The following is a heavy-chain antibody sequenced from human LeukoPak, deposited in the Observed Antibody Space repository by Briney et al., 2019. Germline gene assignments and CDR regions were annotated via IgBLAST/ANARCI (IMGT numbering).Heavy chain of an antibody. Sequence: PSETLSLTCTVSGGSISSYYWSWLRQPPGKGLEWIGYIYYSGSTNYNPSLKSRVTISVDTSKNQFSLKLSSVTAADTAVYYCARVMSSAADFFWFDPWGQGTLVTVSS. CDR1: GGSISSYY. J-gene: IGHJ5*02. V-gene: IGHV4-59*01. D-gene: IGHD6-13*01. CDR3: ARVMSSAADFFWFDP. CDR2: IYYSGST.